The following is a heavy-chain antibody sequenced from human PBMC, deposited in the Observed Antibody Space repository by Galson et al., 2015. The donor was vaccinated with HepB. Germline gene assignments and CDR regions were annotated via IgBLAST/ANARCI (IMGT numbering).Heavy chain of an antibody. J-gene: IGHJ3*02. CDR2: ISSRSYM. V-gene: IGHV3-69-1*02. CDR3: ARGLMIVGPGAFDI. Sequence: SLRLSCAASGFTFSNYDMNWVCQAPGKGLEWVSSISSRSYMSYADSVKGRFTIFRDNAKNSLSLQMNRLRAEDTAVYYCARGLMIVGPGAFDIWGQGTMVTVSS. D-gene: IGHD3-22*01. CDR1: GFTFSNYD.